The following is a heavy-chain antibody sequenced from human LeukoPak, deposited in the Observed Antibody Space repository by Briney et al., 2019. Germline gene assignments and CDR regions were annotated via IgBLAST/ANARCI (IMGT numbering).Heavy chain of an antibody. CDR1: GFTFTSYG. Sequence: GGSLRLSCAASGFTFTSYGMHWVRQAPGKGLEWVSRINSDGSSTSYADSVKGRFTISRDNAKNTLYLQMNSLRAEDTAVYYCARGYYYDSSGYYYAALPDDAFDIWGQGTMVTVSS. J-gene: IGHJ3*02. V-gene: IGHV3-74*01. CDR3: ARGYYYDSSGYYYAALPDDAFDI. CDR2: INSDGSST. D-gene: IGHD3-22*01.